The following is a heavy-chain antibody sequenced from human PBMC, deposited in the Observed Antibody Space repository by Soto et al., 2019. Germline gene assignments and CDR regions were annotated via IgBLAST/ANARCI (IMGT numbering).Heavy chain of an antibody. Sequence: SETLSLTCTVSGYSISTGYYWAWVRQSPGKGLEWIGSVYRSGAAYYSPTLKSRVTISVDTSKNQFSLHLKSVTAADAAVYYCARDSPSPLDVAGYFDFWGQGTPVTVSS. V-gene: IGHV4-38-2*02. CDR1: GYSISTGYY. D-gene: IGHD6-19*01. CDR3: ARDSPSPLDVAGYFDF. J-gene: IGHJ4*02. CDR2: VYRSGAA.